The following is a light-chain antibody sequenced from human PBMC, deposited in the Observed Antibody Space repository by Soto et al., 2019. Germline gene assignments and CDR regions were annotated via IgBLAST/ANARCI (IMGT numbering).Light chain of an antibody. Sequence: QSVLIQPPSASGTPGQRVTISSSGSTSNIGSNTVNWYQQLPGTAPKLLIYNNDQRPSGVPDRFSGSKSGTSASLAISGLQSEDEADYYCAAWDDSLNGVVFGGGTKLTVL. CDR2: NND. V-gene: IGLV1-44*01. CDR3: AAWDDSLNGVV. J-gene: IGLJ2*01. CDR1: TSNIGSNT.